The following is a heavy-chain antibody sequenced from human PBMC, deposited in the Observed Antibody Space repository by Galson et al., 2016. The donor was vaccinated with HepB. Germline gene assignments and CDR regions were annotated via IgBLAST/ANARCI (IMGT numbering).Heavy chain of an antibody. J-gene: IGHJ6*02. CDR3: ARRTYDRSVSFDYDFAMDL. Sequence: SVKVSCKASGGTFSTYAISWVRQAPGQGLEWMGGIIPSFGTPNYAQKFRGRVTITADESTRTAYMELRSLRSEDTAVYYCARRTYDRSVSFDYDFAMDLWGQGTTVTVS. D-gene: IGHD3-22*01. CDR1: GGTFSTYA. V-gene: IGHV1-69*13. CDR2: IIPSFGTP.